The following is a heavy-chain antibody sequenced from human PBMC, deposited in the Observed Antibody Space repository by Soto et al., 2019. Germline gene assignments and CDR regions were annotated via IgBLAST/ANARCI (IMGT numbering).Heavy chain of an antibody. CDR3: ARGCGGGSCYSDWDY. V-gene: IGHV3-53*01. CDR1: GFSVSSKY. D-gene: IGHD2-15*01. CDR2: LYTGGTI. J-gene: IGHJ4*02. Sequence: EVQLVESGGGLVQPGGSLRLSCAASGFSVSSKYMSWVRQAPDKGLEWGSVLYTGGTIFYTDSVRGRFTISRNSSNNTLYLQMNSLRAEDTAVYYCARGCGGGSCYSDWDYWGQGTLVTVST.